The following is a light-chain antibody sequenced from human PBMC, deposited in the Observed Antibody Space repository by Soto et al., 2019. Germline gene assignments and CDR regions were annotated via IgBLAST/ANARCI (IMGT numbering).Light chain of an antibody. J-gene: IGKJ4*01. CDR3: QQYGSSPLT. CDR1: QSVSSSY. Sequence: EVVWTQSPGTLSLSPGERATLSCRASQSVSSSYLAWYQQKPGQAPRLLIYGASSRATGIPDSFRGSGSGPAFTLTISTLEPEDFAVYYCQQYGSSPLTFGGGPKVEIK. V-gene: IGKV3-20*01. CDR2: GAS.